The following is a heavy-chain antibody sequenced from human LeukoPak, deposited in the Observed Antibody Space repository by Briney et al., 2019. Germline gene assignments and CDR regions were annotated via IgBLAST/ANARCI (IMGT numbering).Heavy chain of an antibody. D-gene: IGHD3-16*01. CDR1: GVSFSGYY. J-gene: IGHJ5*02. CDR2: IYYSGNT. Sequence: PSETLSLTCAVYGVSFSGYYWSWIRQPPGKGLEWIGSIYYSGNTYYNPSLKSRVTISVDTSKNQFSLKLSSVTAADTAVYYCARHYGPWGQGTLVTVSS. CDR3: ARHYGP. V-gene: IGHV4-34*01.